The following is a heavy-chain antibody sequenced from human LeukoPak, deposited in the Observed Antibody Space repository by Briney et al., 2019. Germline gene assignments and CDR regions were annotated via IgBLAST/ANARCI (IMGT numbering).Heavy chain of an antibody. CDR1: GDSVSSSSAT. D-gene: IGHD2-2*01. CDR3: ARDGPYIPGSLTSFDC. J-gene: IGHJ4*02. CDR2: TYYRSKWYN. Sequence: SQTLSLTCAISGDSVSSSSATWNWIRQSPSRRLEWLGRTYYRSKWYNDYAVSVRSRITINPDTSNNQFSLHLNSVTPEDTAVYYCARDGPYIPGSLTSFDCWGQGTLVTVSS. V-gene: IGHV6-1*01.